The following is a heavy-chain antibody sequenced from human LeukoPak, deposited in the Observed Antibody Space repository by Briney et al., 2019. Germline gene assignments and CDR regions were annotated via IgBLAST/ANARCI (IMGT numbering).Heavy chain of an antibody. D-gene: IGHD7-27*01. CDR3: SRETGPFCPFGY. Sequence: SGTLSLTCGVSGGSISGTNWWSWVRQPPGQGLEWIGDISLAGQTNYNPSLNGRVTMSLDKSSNQLSLHLTSVTAADTATYFCSRETGPFCPFGYWGQGTLVIVSS. J-gene: IGHJ4*02. CDR1: GGSISGTNW. CDR2: ISLAGQT. V-gene: IGHV4-4*02.